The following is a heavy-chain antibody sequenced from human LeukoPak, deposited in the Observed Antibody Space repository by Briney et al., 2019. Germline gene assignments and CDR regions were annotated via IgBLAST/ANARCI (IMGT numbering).Heavy chain of an antibody. CDR3: ARDLGYSGYDGESAFYI. V-gene: IGHV3-53*01. J-gene: IGHJ3*02. CDR2: IYSGGST. Sequence: PGGSLRLSCAAPGFTVSSNYMSWVRQAPGKGLEWVSVIYSGGSTYYADSVKGRFTISRDNSKNTLYLQMNSLRAEDTAVYYCARDLGYSGYDGESAFYIWGQGTMVTVSS. D-gene: IGHD5-12*01. CDR1: GFTVSSNY.